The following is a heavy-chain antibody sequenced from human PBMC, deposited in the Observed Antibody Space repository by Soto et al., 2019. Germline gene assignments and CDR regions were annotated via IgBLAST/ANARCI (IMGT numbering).Heavy chain of an antibody. Sequence: EVQLMESGGGQVLPGGSLRLTCAASGLTFRTYTMSWVRQAPVKGLEWVSGILQTGTDKYYADSVKGRFTVSRDNSNNMLYLQMDSLRGDDTAVYYCAKDRQPDGRWTFAHWGQGTLVTVST. D-gene: IGHD2-8*01. CDR3: AKDRQPDGRWTFAH. CDR1: GLTFRTYT. CDR2: ILQTGTDK. V-gene: IGHV3-23*01. J-gene: IGHJ4*02.